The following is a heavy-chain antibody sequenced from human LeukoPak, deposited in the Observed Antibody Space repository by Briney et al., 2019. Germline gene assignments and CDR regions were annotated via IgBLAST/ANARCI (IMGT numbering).Heavy chain of an antibody. CDR1: GFTFSNYW. J-gene: IGHJ4*02. V-gene: IGHV3-53*01. CDR3: ARDSSSFPNYFDS. CDR2: IYSAGST. Sequence: GGSLRLSCAASGFTFSNYWMSWVRQAPGKGLEWVSLIYSAGSTFYADSVKGRFTISRDNSKNTLYLQMNSLRAEDTALYFCARDSSSFPNYFDSWGQGTLVTVSS. D-gene: IGHD2/OR15-2a*01.